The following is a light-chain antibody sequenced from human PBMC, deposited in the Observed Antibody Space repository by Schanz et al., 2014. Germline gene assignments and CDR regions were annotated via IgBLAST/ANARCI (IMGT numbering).Light chain of an antibody. CDR3: SSYTSIGTRV. CDR2: DVS. J-gene: IGLJ3*02. Sequence: QSALTQPASVSGSPGQSITISCTGTSSDVGGYNFVSWYQQHPGKAPKLMIHDVSNRPSGVSNRFSGSKSGNTASLTISGLQAEDEADYYCSSYTSIGTRVFGGGTKLTVL. V-gene: IGLV2-14*01. CDR1: SSDVGGYNF.